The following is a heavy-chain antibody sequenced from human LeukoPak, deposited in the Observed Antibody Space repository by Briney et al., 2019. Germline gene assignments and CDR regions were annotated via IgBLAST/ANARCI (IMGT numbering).Heavy chain of an antibody. CDR3: ARGPDYGDHQRPDYYYFGMDV. CDR1: GDSVSNYY. Sequence: SETLSLTCTVSGDSVSNYYWTWIRQPPGRGLEWIGYIFYSGSTNFNPSLESRVTMSIDTSKNQFSLKLSSVTAADTAVYHCARGPDYGDHQRPDYYYFGMDVWGKGTTVTVSS. CDR2: IFYSGST. D-gene: IGHD4-17*01. J-gene: IGHJ6*04. V-gene: IGHV4-59*02.